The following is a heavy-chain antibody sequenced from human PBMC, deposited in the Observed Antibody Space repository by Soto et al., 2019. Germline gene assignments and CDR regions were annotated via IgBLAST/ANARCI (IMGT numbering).Heavy chain of an antibody. CDR2: ISYDGSNK. CDR1: GFTFSSYG. Sequence: GGSLRLSCAASGFTFSSYGMHWVRQAPGKGLEWVAVISYDGSNKYYADSVKGRFTISRDNSKNTLYLQMNSLRAEDTAVYYCAKDGRDNWNDFLALPPSDYWGQGTLVTVSS. V-gene: IGHV3-30*18. J-gene: IGHJ4*02. CDR3: AKDGRDNWNDFLALPPSDY. D-gene: IGHD1-1*01.